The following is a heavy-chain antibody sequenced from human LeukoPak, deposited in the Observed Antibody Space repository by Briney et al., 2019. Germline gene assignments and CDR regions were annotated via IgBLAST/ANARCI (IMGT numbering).Heavy chain of an antibody. CDR2: MNPNSGNT. CDR1: GYTFTSYD. CDR3: ARVVVGATIPHY. V-gene: IGHV1-8*01. Sequence: ASVKVSCKASGYTFTSYDINWVRQATGQGLEWMGWMNPNSGNTGYAQKFQGRVPMTRNTSISTAYMELSSLRSEDTAVYYCARVVVGATIPHYWGQGTLVTVSS. J-gene: IGHJ4*02. D-gene: IGHD1-26*01.